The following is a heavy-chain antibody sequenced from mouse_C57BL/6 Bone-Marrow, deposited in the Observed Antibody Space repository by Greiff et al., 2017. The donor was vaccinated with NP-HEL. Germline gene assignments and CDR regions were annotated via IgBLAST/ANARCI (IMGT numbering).Heavy chain of an antibody. CDR2: IHPNSGST. CDR3: ARSTGYDGPYYAMDY. D-gene: IGHD2-2*01. CDR1: GYTFTSYW. Sequence: QVQLQQPGAELVKPGASVKLSCKASGYTFTSYWMHWVKQRPGQGLEWIGMIHPNSGSTNYNEKFKSKATLTVDKSSSTAYMQLSSLTSEDSAVYYFARSTGYDGPYYAMDYWGQGTSVTVSS. J-gene: IGHJ4*01. V-gene: IGHV1-64*01.